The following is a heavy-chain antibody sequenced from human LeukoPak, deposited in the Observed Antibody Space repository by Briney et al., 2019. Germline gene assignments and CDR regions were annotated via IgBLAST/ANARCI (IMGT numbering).Heavy chain of an antibody. J-gene: IGHJ4*02. D-gene: IGHD3-22*01. CDR2: IWYDGSNK. V-gene: IGHV3-33*01. Sequence: GRPLRLSCAASGFTFSSYGMHWVRQAPGKGLEWVAVIWYDGSNKYYADSVKGRFTISRDNSKNTLYLQMNSLRAEDTAVYYCARDQPDYYDSSGYYSLFDYWGQGTLVTVSS. CDR1: GFTFSSYG. CDR3: ARDQPDYYDSSGYYSLFDY.